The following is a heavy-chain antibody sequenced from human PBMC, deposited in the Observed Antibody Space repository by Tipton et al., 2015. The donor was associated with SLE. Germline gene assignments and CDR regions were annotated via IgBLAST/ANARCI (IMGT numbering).Heavy chain of an antibody. CDR3: ARTKGFTMVQGVRPGDAVDI. Sequence: TLSLTCTVSGGSISSGSYYWSWIRQPAGKGLEWIGHIYTSGSTNYNPSLKSRVTISVDTSKNQFSLKLSSVTAAYTAVYYCARTKGFTMVQGVRPGDAVDIWGQRTMVTVSS. V-gene: IGHV4-61*09. CDR2: IYTSGST. D-gene: IGHD3-10*01. CDR1: GGSISSGSYY. J-gene: IGHJ3*02.